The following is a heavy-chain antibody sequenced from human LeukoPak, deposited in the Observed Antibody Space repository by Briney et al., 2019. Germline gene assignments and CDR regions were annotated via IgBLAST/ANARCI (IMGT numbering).Heavy chain of an antibody. CDR1: GYTFTDYY. CDR3: AREIAVTGTKAFDV. CDR2: INPNSGGT. D-gene: IGHD6-19*01. J-gene: IGHJ3*01. Sequence: ASVKVSCKASGYTFTDYYIHRVRQAPGQGLEWMGWINPNSGGTNYAQNFQGRVTMTRDTPISTAYMELSRLTSDDMAVYYCAREIAVTGTKAFDVWGQGTMVTVSS. V-gene: IGHV1-2*02.